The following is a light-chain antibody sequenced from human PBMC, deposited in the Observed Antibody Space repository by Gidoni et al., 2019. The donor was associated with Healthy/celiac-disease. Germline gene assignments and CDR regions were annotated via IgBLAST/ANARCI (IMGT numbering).Light chain of an antibody. J-gene: IGKJ3*01. CDR1: QGIRNY. CDR2: AAS. V-gene: IGKV1-27*01. Sequence: DIQMTQSPSPLSASVGDRVTITCRAGQGIRNYLAWYQQKPGKVPKLLIYAASTLQSGVPSRFSGSGSVTDFTLTISSLQPEDVATYYCQKYNSAPPFTFGPGTKVDIK. CDR3: QKYNSAPPFT.